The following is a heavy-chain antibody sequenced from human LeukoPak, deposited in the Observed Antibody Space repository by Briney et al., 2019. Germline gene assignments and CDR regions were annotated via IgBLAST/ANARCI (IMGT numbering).Heavy chain of an antibody. D-gene: IGHD3-3*01. CDR2: ISSSSSTI. CDR3: ARFGFIGGFLESPTTSHYYYMDV. J-gene: IGHJ6*03. CDR1: GFTFSSYS. Sequence: GGSLRLSCAASGFTFSSYSMNWVRQAPGKGLEWVSYISSSSSTIYYADSVKGRFTISRDNAKNSLYLQMNSLRAEDTAVYYCARFGFIGGFLESPTTSHYYYMDVWGKGTTVTVSS. V-gene: IGHV3-48*01.